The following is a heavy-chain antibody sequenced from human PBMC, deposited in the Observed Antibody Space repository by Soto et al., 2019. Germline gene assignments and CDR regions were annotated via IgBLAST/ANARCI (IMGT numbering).Heavy chain of an antibody. D-gene: IGHD6-19*01. CDR1: GFTVSSNY. J-gene: IGHJ4*02. V-gene: IGHV3-66*01. CDR3: ARALTGYSSGPDLDY. CDR2: IYHGGTT. Sequence: EVQLVESGGGLVQPGGSLRLSCAASGFTVSSNYMSWVRQAPGKGLEWVSLIYHGGTTYYADSVKGRFTISRDNSKNTLYLQMNSLRAEATAVYYCARALTGYSSGPDLDYWGQGTLVTVSS.